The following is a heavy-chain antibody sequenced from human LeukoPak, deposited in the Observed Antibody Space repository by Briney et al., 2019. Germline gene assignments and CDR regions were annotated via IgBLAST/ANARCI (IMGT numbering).Heavy chain of an antibody. Sequence: GGSLRLSCAASGFTFSSYSMNWVRQAPGKGLEWVSSISSSSSYIYYVDSVKGRFTISRDNAKNSLYLQMNSLRAEDTAVYYCARGHSSGWYDPGHWGQGTLVTVSS. J-gene: IGHJ4*02. CDR1: GFTFSSYS. CDR2: ISSSSSYI. V-gene: IGHV3-21*01. CDR3: ARGHSSGWYDPGH. D-gene: IGHD6-19*01.